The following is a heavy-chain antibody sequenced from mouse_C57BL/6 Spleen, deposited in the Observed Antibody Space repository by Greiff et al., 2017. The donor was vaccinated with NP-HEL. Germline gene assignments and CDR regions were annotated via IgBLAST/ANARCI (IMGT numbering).Heavy chain of an antibody. V-gene: IGHV1-4*01. Sequence: VQLQQSGAELARPGASVKMSCKASGYTFTSYTMHWVKQRPGQGLEWIGYINPSSGYTKYNQKFKDKATLTEDNASSTAYMQLSSLTSEYSAVYDCARTHERWGQGTTLTVSS. CDR1: GYTFTSYT. CDR2: INPSSGYT. CDR3: ARTHER. J-gene: IGHJ2*01.